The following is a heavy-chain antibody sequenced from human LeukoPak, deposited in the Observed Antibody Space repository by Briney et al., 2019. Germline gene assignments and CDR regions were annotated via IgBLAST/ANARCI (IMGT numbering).Heavy chain of an antibody. CDR1: GYTLTELS. Sequence: ASVKVSCKVSGYTLTELSMHWVRQAPGKGLEWMGGFDPEDGETIYAQKFQGRVTMTEDTSTDTAYMELSSLRSEDTAVYYCATELTDYYDSSGFGWFDPWGQGTLVTVSS. CDR3: ATELTDYYDSSGFGWFDP. J-gene: IGHJ5*02. D-gene: IGHD3-22*01. CDR2: FDPEDGET. V-gene: IGHV1-24*01.